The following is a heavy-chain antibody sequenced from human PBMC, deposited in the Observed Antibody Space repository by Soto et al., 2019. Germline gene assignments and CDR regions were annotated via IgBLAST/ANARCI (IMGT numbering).Heavy chain of an antibody. CDR2: IYHSGST. D-gene: IGHD1-26*01. CDR3: ARVRTYYDAFDI. CDR1: GYSISSGYY. Sequence: SETLSLTCAVSGYSISSGYYWGWIRQPPGKGLEWIGSIYHSGSTYYNPSLKSRVTISVDTSKNQISLKLSSVTAADTAVYYCARVRTYYDAFDIWGQGTMVTV. V-gene: IGHV4-38-2*01. J-gene: IGHJ3*02.